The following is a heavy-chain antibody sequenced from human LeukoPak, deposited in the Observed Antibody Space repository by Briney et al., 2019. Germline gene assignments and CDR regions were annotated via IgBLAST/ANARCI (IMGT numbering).Heavy chain of an antibody. J-gene: IGHJ6*04. CDR1: GGTFSSYA. Sequence: GSSVKLSCKASGGTFSSYAISWVRQAPGQGLEWMGGIIPIFGTANYAQKFQGRVTITADKSTSTAYMELSSLRSGDTAVYYCARTHCSSTSCFISSYGMDVWGKGTTVTVSS. D-gene: IGHD2-2*01. CDR2: IIPIFGTA. CDR3: ARTHCSSTSCFISSYGMDV. V-gene: IGHV1-69*06.